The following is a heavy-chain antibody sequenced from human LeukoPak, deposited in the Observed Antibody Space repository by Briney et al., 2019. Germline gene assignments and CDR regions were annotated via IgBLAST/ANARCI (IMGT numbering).Heavy chain of an antibody. CDR1: GFTFRDYY. CDR2: ISSSGNTI. D-gene: IGHD3-22*01. V-gene: IGHV3-11*04. J-gene: IGHJ5*02. Sequence: GGSLRLSCAASGFTFRDYYMSWIRQAPGKGLEWVSYISSSGNTIKYADSVKGRFTISRDSAKKSLYLQMNSLRAEDTAVYYCGRSQNYNDSSGYSSWGQGTLVTVSS. CDR3: GRSQNYNDSSGYSS.